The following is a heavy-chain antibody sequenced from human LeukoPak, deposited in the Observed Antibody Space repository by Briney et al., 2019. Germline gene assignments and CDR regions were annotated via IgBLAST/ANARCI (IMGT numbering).Heavy chain of an antibody. D-gene: IGHD3-3*01. J-gene: IGHJ6*02. Sequence: GGSLRLSCAASGFTFSSYAMSWVRQAPGRGLEWVSSISGFSMGPETTHYADSVRGRFIISRDNSKNTLFLQMSSLRVEDTAVYYCARDSYFDYWGDVWGQGTTVTVSS. CDR1: GFTFSSYA. CDR2: ISGFSMGPETT. V-gene: IGHV3-23*01. CDR3: ARDSYFDYWGDV.